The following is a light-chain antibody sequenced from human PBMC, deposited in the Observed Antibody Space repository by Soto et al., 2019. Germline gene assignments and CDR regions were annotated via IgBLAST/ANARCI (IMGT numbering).Light chain of an antibody. V-gene: IGKV3-11*01. Sequence: EVVLTQSQATLSLSPGDRAALSCKASQSVHNYLALYQQKPGQAPRLLIYGASNRAAGIPARFSGSGSGTDFTLTINSLEPEDFAVYYCQQSSNWPPINFGQGTQLEIK. CDR3: QQSSNWPPIN. CDR2: GAS. J-gene: IGKJ5*01. CDR1: QSVHNY.